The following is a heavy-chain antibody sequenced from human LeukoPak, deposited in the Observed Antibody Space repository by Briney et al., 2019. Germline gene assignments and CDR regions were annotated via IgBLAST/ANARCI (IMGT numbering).Heavy chain of an antibody. CDR3: AREGAAAGYYYYYYMDV. J-gene: IGHJ6*03. Sequence: SETLSLTCAVSGGSIGSTNYYWSWIRQPAGKGLEWIGRIYTSGSTNYNPSLKSRVTMSVDTSKNQFSLKLSSVTAADTAVYYCAREGAAAGYYYYYYMDVWGKGTTVTVSS. D-gene: IGHD6-13*01. V-gene: IGHV4-61*02. CDR2: IYTSGST. CDR1: GGSIGSTNYY.